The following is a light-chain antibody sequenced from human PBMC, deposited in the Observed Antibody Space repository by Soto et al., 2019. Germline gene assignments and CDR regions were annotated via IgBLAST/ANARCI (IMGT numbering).Light chain of an antibody. CDR3: QSYDNSLSVFYV. Sequence: QAVVTQPPSVSGAPGQRVTISCTGSSSNIGAGYDVHWYQQLPGTAPKLLIYGNSNRPSGVPDRFSGSRSGTSASLAITGLQTEDEADYYCQSYDNSLSVFYVFGTGTKVTVL. CDR1: SSNIGAGYD. J-gene: IGLJ1*01. CDR2: GNS. V-gene: IGLV1-40*01.